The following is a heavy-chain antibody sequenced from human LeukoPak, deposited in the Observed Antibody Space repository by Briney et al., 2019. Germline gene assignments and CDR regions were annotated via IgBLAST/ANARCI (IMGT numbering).Heavy chain of an antibody. D-gene: IGHD1-26*01. CDR2: IKQDGREK. V-gene: IGHV3-7*01. J-gene: IGHJ4*02. Sequence: GGSLRLSCAASGFTFSSYWMSWVRQAPGKGLEWVANIKQDGREKYYVDSVKGRFTISRDNAKNSLYLQMNSLRAEDTAVYYCARDGPSAVVGAAFGYWGQGTLVTVSS. CDR3: ARDGPSAVVGAAFGY. CDR1: GFTFSSYW.